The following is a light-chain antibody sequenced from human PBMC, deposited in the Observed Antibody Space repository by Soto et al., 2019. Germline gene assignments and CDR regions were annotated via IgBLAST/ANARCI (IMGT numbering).Light chain of an antibody. CDR3: QQHGNSPLT. CDR1: HSVTSSH. V-gene: IGKV3-20*01. CDR2: GAS. Sequence: IVLTQSPATLSLSPGERVTLSCRASHSVTSSHVAWYRQKPGQPPTLLIYGASSRAAGVADRFSGDGSGKDFTLTSSRLEPEVFAVYLCQQHGNSPLTFGRGTKLEMK. J-gene: IGKJ2*01.